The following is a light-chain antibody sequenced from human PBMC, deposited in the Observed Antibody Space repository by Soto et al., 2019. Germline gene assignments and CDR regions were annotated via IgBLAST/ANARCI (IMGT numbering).Light chain of an antibody. CDR1: SSDIGGYKH. Sequence: QSALTQPASVSGSPGQSITISCTGTSSDIGGYKHVPWYQQHPGKAPKLMIYEVSNRPSGVSNRFSGSKSGNTASLTISGLQAEDEADYYCSSYTTSSTQVFGTGTKLTVL. J-gene: IGLJ1*01. CDR2: EVS. CDR3: SSYTTSSTQV. V-gene: IGLV2-14*01.